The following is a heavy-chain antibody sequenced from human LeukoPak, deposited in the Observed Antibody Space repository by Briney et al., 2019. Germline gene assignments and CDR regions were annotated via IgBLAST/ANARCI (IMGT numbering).Heavy chain of an antibody. CDR1: GFTFSSYA. J-gene: IGHJ5*02. CDR2: ISNSGGNT. V-gene: IGHV3-23*01. D-gene: IGHD3-10*01. Sequence: GGSLRLSCAASGFTFSSYAMSWVRQAPGKGLEWVSSISNSGGNTYYAGSVKGRFTISRDNSENMLYVQMNSLRAEDTAVYYCAKDDPEYYGSGSYSTWGQGTLVTVSS. CDR3: AKDDPEYYGSGSYST.